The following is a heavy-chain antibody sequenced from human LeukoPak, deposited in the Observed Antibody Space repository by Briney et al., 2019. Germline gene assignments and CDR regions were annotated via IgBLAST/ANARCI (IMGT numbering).Heavy chain of an antibody. Sequence: PGGSLRLSCAASGFIFRTYAMSWVRQAPGKGLEWVSALSDSGDKTFYVDSVKGRFTISRDNSENTVYLQMDSLRAEDTAVYYCAKEKVVSPPWVSYFDYWGQGTLVTVSS. V-gene: IGHV3-23*01. CDR2: LSDSGDKT. CDR1: GFIFRTYA. J-gene: IGHJ4*02. D-gene: IGHD1-26*01. CDR3: AKEKVVSPPWVSYFDY.